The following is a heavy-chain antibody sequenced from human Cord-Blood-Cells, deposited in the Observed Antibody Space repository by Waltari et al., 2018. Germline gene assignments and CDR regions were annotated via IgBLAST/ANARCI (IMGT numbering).Heavy chain of an antibody. CDR1: GGSFSGYS. D-gene: IGHD6-13*01. CDR3: ARAGAAAGRSFDY. V-gene: IGHV4-34*01. Sequence: QVQLQQWGAGRLKPSETLSLTCAVYGGSFSGYSWSWIRQPPGKGLEWIGEINHSGSTNYNPSLKSRVTISVDTSKNQFSLKLSSVTAADTAVYYCARAGAAAGRSFDYWGQGTLVTVSS. J-gene: IGHJ4*02. CDR2: INHSGST.